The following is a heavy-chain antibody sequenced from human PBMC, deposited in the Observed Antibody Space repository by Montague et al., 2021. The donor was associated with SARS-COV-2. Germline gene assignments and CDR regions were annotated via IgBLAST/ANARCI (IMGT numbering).Heavy chain of an antibody. CDR2: IYYSGRT. Sequence: SETLSLTCNVSGGSISSYYWNWIRQPPGKGLEWIGYIYYSGRTNYNPSLKGRVTISVDTSKNQFSLKLSSVTAADTAVYYCARGGGSGYRYYFDYWGQGSRVTVSS. CDR3: ARGGGSGYRYYFDY. CDR1: GGSISSYY. J-gene: IGHJ4*02. V-gene: IGHV4-59*01. D-gene: IGHD3-22*01.